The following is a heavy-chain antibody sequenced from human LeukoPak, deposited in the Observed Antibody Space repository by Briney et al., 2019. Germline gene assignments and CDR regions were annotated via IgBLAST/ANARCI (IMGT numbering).Heavy chain of an antibody. D-gene: IGHD2-2*01. Sequence: ASVKVSCKASGYTFTSYDINWVRQATGQGLEWMGWMNPNSGNTGYAQKFQGRVTMTRNTSISTAYMELSSLRSEDTAVYYCARILACSSTSCYPFSADNWFDPWGQGTLVTVSS. CDR2: MNPNSGNT. CDR1: GYTFTSYD. V-gene: IGHV1-8*01. J-gene: IGHJ5*02. CDR3: ARILACSSTSCYPFSADNWFDP.